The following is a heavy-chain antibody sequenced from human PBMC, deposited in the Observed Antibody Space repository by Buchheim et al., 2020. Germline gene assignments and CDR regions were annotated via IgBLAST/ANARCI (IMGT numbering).Heavy chain of an antibody. D-gene: IGHD3-10*02. CDR2: ISGSGGST. V-gene: IGHV3-23*01. J-gene: IGHJ6*02. CDR1: GFTFNRSA. CDR3: AKDRSMFYCFYGMDV. Sequence: EVKLLESGGGLVQPGGSLRLSCAASGFTFNRSAMSWVRQAPGKGLEWVSGISGSGGSTYYADSVKGRFTISRDNSKNMLYFQMTSLRAEDTAVYYCAKDRSMFYCFYGMDVWGQGTT.